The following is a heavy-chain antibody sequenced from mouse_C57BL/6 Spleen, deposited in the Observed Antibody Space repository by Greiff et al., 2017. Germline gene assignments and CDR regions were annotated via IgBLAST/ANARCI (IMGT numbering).Heavy chain of an antibody. CDR2: INYDGSST. CDR1: GFTFSDYY. D-gene: IGHD4-1*01. Sequence: EVKLVESEGGLVQPGSSMKLSCTASGFTFSDYYMAWVRQVPEKGLEWVAKINYDGSSTYYLDSLKSRFIISRDNAKNILYLQMSSLKSEDTATYYCARANWDYFDYWGQGTTLTVSS. CDR3: ARANWDYFDY. J-gene: IGHJ2*01. V-gene: IGHV5-16*01.